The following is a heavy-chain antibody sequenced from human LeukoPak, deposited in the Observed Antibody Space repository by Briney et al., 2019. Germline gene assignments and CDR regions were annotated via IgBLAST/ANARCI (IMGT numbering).Heavy chain of an antibody. CDR1: GFTFSSYE. V-gene: IGHV3-48*03. CDR2: ISSSGSTI. J-gene: IGHJ4*01. D-gene: IGHD6-19*01. Sequence: GGSLRLSCAASGFTFSSYEMNWVRQAPGQGLEWVSYISSSGSTIYYADSVKGRFTISRDNAKNSLYLQMNSLRAEDTAVYYCARGRSVAVLGDYFDYWGQEPWSPSPQ. CDR3: ARGRSVAVLGDYFDY.